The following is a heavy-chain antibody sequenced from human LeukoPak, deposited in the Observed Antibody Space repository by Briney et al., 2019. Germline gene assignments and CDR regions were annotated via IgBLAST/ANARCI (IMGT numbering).Heavy chain of an antibody. CDR2: IYYSGST. D-gene: IGHD1-1*01. V-gene: IGHV4-31*03. CDR1: GGSISSGGYY. Sequence: PSETLSLTCTVSGGSISSGGYYWGWLRQHQGKGLERIGYIYYSGSTYYNPSLKSRVTISVDTSKNQFSLKLSSVTAADTAVYYCARASRGQLKWGQGTLLTVSS. J-gene: IGHJ4*02. CDR3: ARASRGQLK.